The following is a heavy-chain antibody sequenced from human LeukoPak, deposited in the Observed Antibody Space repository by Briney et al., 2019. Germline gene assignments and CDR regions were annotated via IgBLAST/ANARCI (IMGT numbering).Heavy chain of an antibody. D-gene: IGHD6-13*01. CDR1: GDSVSSNSAA. J-gene: IGHJ4*02. Sequence: SQTLSLTCAISGDSVSSNSAAWNWIRQSPSRGLEWLGRTYYRSKWYNDYAVSVKSRITINPDTSKNQFSLKLNSVTAADTAVYYCARGRYLTTGGGAAAGFLDYWGQGTLVTVSS. CDR3: ARGRYLTTGGGAAAGFLDY. V-gene: IGHV6-1*01. CDR2: TYYRSKWYN.